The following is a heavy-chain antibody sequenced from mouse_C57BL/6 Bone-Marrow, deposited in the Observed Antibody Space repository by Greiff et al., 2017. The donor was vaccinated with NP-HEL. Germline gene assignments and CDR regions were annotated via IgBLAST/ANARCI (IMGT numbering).Heavy chain of an antibody. V-gene: IGHV5-4*01. J-gene: IGHJ4*01. CDR2: ISDGGSYT. Sequence: EVQLQESGGGLVKPGGSLKLSCAASGFTFSSYAMSWVRQTPEKRLEWVATISDGGSYTYYPDNVKGRFTISRDNAKNNLYLQMSHLKSEDTAMYYCANLYYSNYGYAMDYWGQGTSVTVSS. D-gene: IGHD2-5*01. CDR1: GFTFSSYA. CDR3: ANLYYSNYGYAMDY.